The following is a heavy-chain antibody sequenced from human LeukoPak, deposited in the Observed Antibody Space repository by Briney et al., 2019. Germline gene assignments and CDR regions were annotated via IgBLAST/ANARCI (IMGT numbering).Heavy chain of an antibody. CDR2: IYPGDSDT. D-gene: IGHD6-19*01. CDR1: GYTFTNYW. V-gene: IGHV5-51*01. CDR3: ARLGYDSSGWYRRFDY. Sequence: GESLKISCKGSGYTFTNYWIGWVRQMPGKGLEWLGIIYPGDSDTRYNASFQGQVTISADKSISTAYLQWNSLKASDTAMYYCARLGYDSSGWYRRFDYWGQGTLVTVSS. J-gene: IGHJ4*02.